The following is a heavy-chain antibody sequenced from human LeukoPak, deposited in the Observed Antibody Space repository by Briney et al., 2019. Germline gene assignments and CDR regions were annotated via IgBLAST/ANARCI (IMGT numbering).Heavy chain of an antibody. Sequence: ASVKVSCKASGYTFTGYYMHWVRQAPGQGLEWMGWINPNSGGTNYAQKFQGRVTMTRDTSISTAYMELRSLRSDDTAVYYCARDQDYSNFYFGYWGQGTLVTVSS. CDR2: INPNSGGT. CDR1: GYTFTGYY. CDR3: ARDQDYSNFYFGY. V-gene: IGHV1-2*02. D-gene: IGHD4-11*01. J-gene: IGHJ4*02.